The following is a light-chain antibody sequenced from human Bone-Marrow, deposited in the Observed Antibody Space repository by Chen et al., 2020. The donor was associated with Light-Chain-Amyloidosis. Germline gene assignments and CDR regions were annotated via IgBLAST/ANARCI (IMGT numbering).Light chain of an antibody. CDR2: EAK. CDR3: CSYAGRGKM. CDR1: SSDVETYNL. V-gene: IGLV2-23*01. Sequence: QSALTQPASVSGSPGQSITISCTGSSSDVETYNLVSCYQHHPGKAPKLIIHEAKKRPSGVSNRFSGSRSGYTASLTISGLQAEDEADYYCCSYAGRGKMFGGGTKLTVL. J-gene: IGLJ3*02.